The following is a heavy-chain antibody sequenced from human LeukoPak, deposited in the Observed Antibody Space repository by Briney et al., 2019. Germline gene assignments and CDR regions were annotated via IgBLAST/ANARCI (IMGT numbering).Heavy chain of an antibody. CDR1: GFTFSSYS. D-gene: IGHD2-2*02. Sequence: GGSLRLSYAASGFTFSSYSMNWVRQAPGKGLEWVSSISSSSSYIYYADSVKGRFTISRDNAKNSLYLQMNSLRAEDTAVYYCARDHCSSTSCYTGPNWFDPWGQGTLVTVSS. J-gene: IGHJ5*02. CDR3: ARDHCSSTSCYTGPNWFDP. CDR2: ISSSSSYI. V-gene: IGHV3-21*01.